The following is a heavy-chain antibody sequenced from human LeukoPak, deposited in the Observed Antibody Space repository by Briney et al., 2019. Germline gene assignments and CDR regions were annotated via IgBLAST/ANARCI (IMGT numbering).Heavy chain of an antibody. CDR1: GFSLSTSGMS. CDR3: ARSQGGWWFDP. D-gene: IGHD2-15*01. CDR2: IDWDDDK. J-gene: IGHJ5*02. V-gene: IGHV2-70*01. Sequence: SGPALVKPTQTLTLTCTFSGFSLSTSGMSVSWIRHPPGKSLEWLALIDWDDDKYYSTSLKTRLTIFKDTSKNQVVLTMTNMDPVDTATYYCARSQGGWWFDPWGQGTLVTVSS.